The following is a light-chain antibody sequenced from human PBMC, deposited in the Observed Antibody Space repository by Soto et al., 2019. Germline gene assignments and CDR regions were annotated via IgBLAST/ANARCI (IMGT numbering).Light chain of an antibody. V-gene: IGKV3-20*01. CDR1: QTISSTY. CDR2: GVS. CDR3: QQYGSSPT. J-gene: IGKJ5*01. Sequence: IVLTQSPGTLSLSPGERATLSCRASQTISSTYLAWYQHKPGQPPRLVIYGVSSRATGIPDRSSGSGSGTDFSLTISRLEPEDSALYYCQQYGSSPTFGQGTRLEIK.